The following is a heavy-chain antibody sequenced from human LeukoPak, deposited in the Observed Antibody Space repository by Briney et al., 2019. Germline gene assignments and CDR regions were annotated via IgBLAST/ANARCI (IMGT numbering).Heavy chain of an antibody. D-gene: IGHD3-16*01. J-gene: IGHJ4*02. Sequence: GRSLRLSCAASGFSFSTYGMHWVRQAPDTGLEWVALIWHDGSKEYYADSVKGRFTISRDNSKNTLYLEMNSLRADDTAMYYCAGDTPPGGEYYFEYWGQGALVTVSS. V-gene: IGHV3-33*01. CDR1: GFSFSTYG. CDR2: IWHDGSKE. CDR3: AGDTPPGGEYYFEY.